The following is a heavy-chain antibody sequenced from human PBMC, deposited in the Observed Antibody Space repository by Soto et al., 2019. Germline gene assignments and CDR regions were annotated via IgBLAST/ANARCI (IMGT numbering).Heavy chain of an antibody. CDR2: ISAYNGNT. D-gene: IGHD2-2*01. Sequence: QVQLVQSGAEVKKPGASVKVSCKASGYTFTSYGISWVRQAPGQGLEWMGWISAYNGNTNYAQKLQGRVTLTPDTSTSTAYMELRSLRSDDTALYYCARDTYYCSSTSCYDGFDYWGQGTLVTVSS. V-gene: IGHV1-18*01. J-gene: IGHJ4*02. CDR1: GYTFTSYG. CDR3: ARDTYYCSSTSCYDGFDY.